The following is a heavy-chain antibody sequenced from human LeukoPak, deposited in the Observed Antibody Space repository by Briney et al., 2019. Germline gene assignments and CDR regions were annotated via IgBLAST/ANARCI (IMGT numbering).Heavy chain of an antibody. Sequence: GGSLRLSCAVSGFTFNSHAMCWVRQAPGKGLEWVSSIDISGGSTYYADSVKGRFTISRDNSKNTLYLQMNSLRGEDTALYFCANEVRPNDYWGQGTLVTVSS. CDR2: IDISGGST. D-gene: IGHD4/OR15-4a*01. J-gene: IGHJ4*02. CDR1: GFTFNSHA. CDR3: ANEVRPNDY. V-gene: IGHV3-23*01.